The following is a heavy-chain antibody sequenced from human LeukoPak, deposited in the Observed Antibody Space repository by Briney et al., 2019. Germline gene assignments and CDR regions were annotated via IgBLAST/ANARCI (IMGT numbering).Heavy chain of an antibody. CDR2: IYTSGST. CDR1: GGSISSGSYY. Sequence: SETLSLTCAVYGGSISSGSYYWSWIRQPAGKGLEWIGRIYTSGSTNYNPSLKSRVTISVDTSKNQFSLKVSSVTAADTAVYYCARVGGRTVFDYWGPGTLVTVSS. D-gene: IGHD4-11*01. CDR3: ARVGGRTVFDY. J-gene: IGHJ4*02. V-gene: IGHV4-61*02.